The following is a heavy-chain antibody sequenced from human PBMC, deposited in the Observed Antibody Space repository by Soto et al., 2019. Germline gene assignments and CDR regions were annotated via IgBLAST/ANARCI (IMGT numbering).Heavy chain of an antibody. CDR3: ARRHALDIDADD. Sequence: PSETLSLTYTVSGGSISSSNYYSGWMRQPPGKGLEWMARFFIGGNTYYNPSLKSRGTISVDTSKNQFSLKLSSVTAADTAVYFCARRHALDIDADDWGQG. J-gene: IGHJ4*02. D-gene: IGHD3-9*01. CDR2: FFIGGNT. CDR1: GGSISSSNYY. V-gene: IGHV4-39*01.